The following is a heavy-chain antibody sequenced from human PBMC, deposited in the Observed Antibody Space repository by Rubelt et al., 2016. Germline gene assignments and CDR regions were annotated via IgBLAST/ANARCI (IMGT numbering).Heavy chain of an antibody. V-gene: IGHV3-74*01. J-gene: IGHJ3*02. D-gene: IGHD2-8*02. CDR1: RYW. CDR2: INTDGST. CDR3: ARGRSGGPDVFDI. Sequence: RYWMHWVRQAPGKGLVWVSRINTDGSTSYADSVKGRFTISRDNGKNTLHLQMNSLRAEDTAVYYCARGRSGGPDVFDIWGRGTMVTVSS.